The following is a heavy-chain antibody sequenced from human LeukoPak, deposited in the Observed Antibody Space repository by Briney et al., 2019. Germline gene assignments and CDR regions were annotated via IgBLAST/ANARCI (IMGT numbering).Heavy chain of an antibody. CDR3: VSQTSAADSFDY. V-gene: IGHV4-39*01. D-gene: IGHD6-25*01. CDR1: GASLSSSGYS. J-gene: IGHJ4*02. CDR2: FYYSDST. Sequence: SETLSLTCTVSGASLSSSGYSWVWIRQPPGKGLEWIGTFYYSDSTKYSPSLKSRVTISVDTSKNQFSVKLSSVTAADTAVYYCVSQTSAADSFDYWGQGTLVTVSS.